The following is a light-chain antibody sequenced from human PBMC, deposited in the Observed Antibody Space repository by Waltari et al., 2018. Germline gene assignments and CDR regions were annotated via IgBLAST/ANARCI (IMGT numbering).Light chain of an antibody. CDR2: EVS. CDR1: QSLLHSDGKTY. CDR3: LQTTQLPLT. V-gene: IGKV2D-29*01. Sequence: DIVMTQTPLSLSVTPGQPASISCKSSQSLLHSDGKTYLSWYLQKPGQPPDLLIFEVSNRLSGVPDRFRGSGSGTDFTLEISRVETEDVGAYYCLQTTQLPLTFGGGTKVEIK. J-gene: IGKJ4*01.